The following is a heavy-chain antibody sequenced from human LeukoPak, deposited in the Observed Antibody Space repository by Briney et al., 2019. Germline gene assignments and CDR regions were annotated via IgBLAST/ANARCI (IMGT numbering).Heavy chain of an antibody. CDR3: ARARMPFDY. Sequence: PSETLSLTCTVSGYSISSGYYWGWIRQPPGKGLEWIGSIYHSGSTYYNPSLKSRVTISVDTSNNQFSLKLSSVTAADTAVYYCARARMPFDYWGQGTLVTVSS. V-gene: IGHV4-38-2*02. J-gene: IGHJ4*02. CDR1: GYSISSGYY. CDR2: IYHSGST. D-gene: IGHD2-2*01.